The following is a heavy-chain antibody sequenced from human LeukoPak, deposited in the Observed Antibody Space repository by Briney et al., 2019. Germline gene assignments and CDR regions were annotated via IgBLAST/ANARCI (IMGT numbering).Heavy chain of an antibody. CDR1: GFTYSSYA. CDR3: ARDEPYCSSTSCYDY. Sequence: PGGSLRLSCAASGFTYSSYAMSWVRQAPGKGLEWVSSISSSSSYIYYADSVKGRFTISRDNAKNSLYLQMNSLRAEDTAVYYCARDEPYCSSTSCYDYWGQGTLVTVSS. V-gene: IGHV3-21*01. D-gene: IGHD2-2*01. CDR2: ISSSSSYI. J-gene: IGHJ4*02.